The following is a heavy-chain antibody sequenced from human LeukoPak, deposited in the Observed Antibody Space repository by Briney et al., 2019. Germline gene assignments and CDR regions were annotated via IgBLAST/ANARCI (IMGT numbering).Heavy chain of an antibody. J-gene: IGHJ4*02. CDR3: ARVSSSWYALDY. D-gene: IGHD6-13*01. CDR2: IYYSGST. Sequence: SETLSLTCTVSGASISSYYWSWIRQPPGKGLEWIGYIYYSGSTNYNPSLKSRVTISVDTSKNQFSLKLSSVTAADTAVYYCARVSSSWYALDYWGQGTLVTVSS. V-gene: IGHV4-59*01. CDR1: GASISSYY.